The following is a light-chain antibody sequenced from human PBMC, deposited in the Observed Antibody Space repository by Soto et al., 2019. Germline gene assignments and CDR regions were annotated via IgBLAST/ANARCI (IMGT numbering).Light chain of an antibody. Sequence: EIVLTQSPGTLSLSPGERATLSCRASQSVSSSYLAWCQQKPGQAPRLLIYGSSSRATGIPDRFSGSGPGTDFTLTISRLEPEDFAVYYCQQYGSSPPITFGQGTRLEIK. CDR2: GSS. V-gene: IGKV3-20*01. CDR1: QSVSSSY. CDR3: QQYGSSPPIT. J-gene: IGKJ5*01.